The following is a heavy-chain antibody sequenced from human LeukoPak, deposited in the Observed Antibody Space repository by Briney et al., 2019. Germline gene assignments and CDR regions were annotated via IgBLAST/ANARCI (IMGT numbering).Heavy chain of an antibody. D-gene: IGHD5-24*01. V-gene: IGHV3-74*01. CDR3: VRDGDVYNFDH. CDR1: GFTFRSHW. Sequence: GGSLRLSCAASGFTFRSHWMHWVRQAPGKGLVWVSRIKGDESWTNYADSVKGRFTISRDNAKNTLYLQMTSLRAEDTAMYYRVRDGDVYNFDHWGQGTLVTVSS. CDR2: IKGDESWT. J-gene: IGHJ4*02.